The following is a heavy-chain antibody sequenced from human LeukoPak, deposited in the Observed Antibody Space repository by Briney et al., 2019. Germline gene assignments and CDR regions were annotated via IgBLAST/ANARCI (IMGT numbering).Heavy chain of an antibody. J-gene: IGHJ4*02. CDR2: ISGSGGST. CDR1: GFTFSSYA. Sequence: GGSLRLSCAASGFTFSSYAMSWVRQAPGKGLEWVTAISGSGGSTSYADSVKGRFTISRDKSKNTLYLQMNSLRVEDTAVYYCAKVRGSGRELDCWGQGTVVTVSS. V-gene: IGHV3-23*01. CDR3: AKVRGSGRELDC. D-gene: IGHD3-10*01.